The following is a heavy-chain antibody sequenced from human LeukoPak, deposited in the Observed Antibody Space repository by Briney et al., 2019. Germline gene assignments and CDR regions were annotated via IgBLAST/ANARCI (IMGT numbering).Heavy chain of an antibody. D-gene: IGHD4-17*01. J-gene: IGHJ4*02. CDR1: GFSFSSYN. Sequence: GGSLSLSCGASGFSFSSYNINWFRKAPGKGLEWLPSISSSGRPVYYSDSVKGRFSISRDDAKDSLHLQMNSLRDEDTAVYHCARSRFTYGSVALDYWGRGTLVTVSS. V-gene: IGHV3-48*02. CDR2: ISSSGRPV. CDR3: ARSRFTYGSVALDY.